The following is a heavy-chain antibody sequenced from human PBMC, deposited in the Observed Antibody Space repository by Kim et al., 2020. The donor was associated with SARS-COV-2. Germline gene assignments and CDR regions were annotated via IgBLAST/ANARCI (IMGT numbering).Heavy chain of an antibody. Sequence: GGSLRLSCAASGFTFSSYSMNWVRQAPGKGLEWVSYISSSSTIYYADSVKGRFTLSRDNAKNSLYLQMNSLRAEDTAVYYCARDTIAVADYWGQGTLVT. D-gene: IGHD6-19*01. CDR3: ARDTIAVADY. CDR2: ISSSSTI. V-gene: IGHV3-48*04. J-gene: IGHJ4*02. CDR1: GFTFSSYS.